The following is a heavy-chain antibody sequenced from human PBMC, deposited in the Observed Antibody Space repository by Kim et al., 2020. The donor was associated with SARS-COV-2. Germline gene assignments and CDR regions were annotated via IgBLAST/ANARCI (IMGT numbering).Heavy chain of an antibody. D-gene: IGHD6-19*01. CDR2: ITKYDSRT. V-gene: IGHV3-23*05. J-gene: IGHJ4*02. Sequence: GGSLRLSCVASGFNSNNYAMSWVRQAPGKGLEWVSAITKYDSRTYYADSVKGRFTISRDIPENTVYLQMNSLIAEDTALYYCAKDHPASGWPTFEYWGRGTLVTVSS. CDR1: GFNSNNYA. CDR3: AKDHPASGWPTFEY.